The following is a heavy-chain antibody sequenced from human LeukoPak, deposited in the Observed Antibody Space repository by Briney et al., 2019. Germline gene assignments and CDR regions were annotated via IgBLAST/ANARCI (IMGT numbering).Heavy chain of an antibody. CDR2: TNPNTGGT. J-gene: IGHJ4*02. CDR3: ASVEMATIGFEH. Sequence: ASVKVSCKASGYSFIGYHMHWVRQAPGQGLEWMGWTNPNTGGTKYAQKFQGRVTMTRDTSISTAYMELSSLRSDDTAVYFCASVEMATIGFEHWGQGTLVTVSS. V-gene: IGHV1-2*02. CDR1: GYSFIGYH. D-gene: IGHD5-12*01.